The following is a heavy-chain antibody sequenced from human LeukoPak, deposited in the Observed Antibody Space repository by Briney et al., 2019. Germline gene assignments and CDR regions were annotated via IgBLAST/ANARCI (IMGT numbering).Heavy chain of an antibody. J-gene: IGHJ4*02. CDR2: ISSSSSYI. V-gene: IGHV3-21*01. D-gene: IGHD3-22*01. CDR1: GFTFSSYS. CDR3: ARDLLYYDSSGYYS. Sequence: GGSLRLSCAASGFTFSSYSMNWVRQAPGKGLEWVSSISSSSSYIYYADSVKGRFTISRDNAKNSLYLQMNSLRAEDTAVYYCARDLLYYDSSGYYSWGQGTLVTVSS.